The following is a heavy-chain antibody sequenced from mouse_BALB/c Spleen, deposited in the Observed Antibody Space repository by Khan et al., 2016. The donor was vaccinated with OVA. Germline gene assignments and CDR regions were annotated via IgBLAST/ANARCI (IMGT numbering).Heavy chain of an antibody. V-gene: IGHV3-2*02. CDR3: ARTARIKY. J-gene: IGHJ2*01. Sequence: EVQLQESGPGLVKPSQSLSLTCTVTGYSITSGYGWNWIRQFPENKLEWMGYISYSGSTNYNPSLKSRISITRYTSKNQFILQLNAVTTVDIATYYCARTARIKYWGQGTTLTVSS. D-gene: IGHD1-2*01. CDR1: GYSITSGYG. CDR2: ISYSGST.